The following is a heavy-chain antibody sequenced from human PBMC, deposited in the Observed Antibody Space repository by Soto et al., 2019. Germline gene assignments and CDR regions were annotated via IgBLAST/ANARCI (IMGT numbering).Heavy chain of an antibody. CDR1: GFTFSRYA. CDR3: AKETGYSYGFQPNALDV. D-gene: IGHD5-18*01. Sequence: GGSLRLSCAGSGFTFSRYAMNWVRQAPGKGLEWVSIISSRGDRTSYAESVKGRFTISRDDSKNTLFLHMNSLGAEDTAVYYCAKETGYSYGFQPNALDVWGQGTKVTVSS. CDR2: ISSRGDRT. V-gene: IGHV3-23*01. J-gene: IGHJ6*02.